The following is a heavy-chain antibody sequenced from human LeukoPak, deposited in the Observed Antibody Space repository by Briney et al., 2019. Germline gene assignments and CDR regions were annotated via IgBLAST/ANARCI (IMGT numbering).Heavy chain of an antibody. V-gene: IGHV3-30*18. D-gene: IGHD5-24*01. Sequence: PGGSLRLSCAASGFTFSRYGMHWVRQAPGKGLEWMAAISDDTRDKYYADSVKGRFTISRDNSKNTLYLQVNSLRAEDTAVYYCAKQGDNSGLDFWGQGTLVTVSS. CDR1: GFTFSRYG. J-gene: IGHJ4*02. CDR3: AKQGDNSGLDF. CDR2: ISDDTRDK.